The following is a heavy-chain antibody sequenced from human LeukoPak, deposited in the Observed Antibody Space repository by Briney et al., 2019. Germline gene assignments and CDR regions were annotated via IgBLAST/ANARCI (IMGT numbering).Heavy chain of an antibody. CDR3: ARPVVLGAYLRGAYYFDS. J-gene: IGHJ4*02. CDR1: GFTFSNYG. Sequence: GGSLRLSCAASGFTFSNYGMHWVRQAPGKGLEWVAVIWYDGSDKYHADSVKGRFTISRDNSKNTLYLQMNSPRVEDTAVYYCARPVVLGAYLRGAYYFDSWGQGTLVTVSS. CDR2: IWYDGSDK. D-gene: IGHD3-16*01. V-gene: IGHV3-33*01.